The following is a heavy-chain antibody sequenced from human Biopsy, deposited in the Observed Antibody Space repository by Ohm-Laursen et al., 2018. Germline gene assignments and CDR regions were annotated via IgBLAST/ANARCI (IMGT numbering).Heavy chain of an antibody. Sequence: ASVKVSCKASGYTFTSYGISWVRQAPGQGLEWMGWINTENGNTIYAQNLQGRVTMTADTSTSTAYMEVTSLRSDDTAVYYCARAKLEPVYYYYGMDVWAKGPRSPSP. CDR1: GYTFTSYG. CDR3: ARAKLEPVYYYYGMDV. V-gene: IGHV1-18*01. D-gene: IGHD1-1*01. CDR2: INTENGNT. J-gene: IGHJ6*02.